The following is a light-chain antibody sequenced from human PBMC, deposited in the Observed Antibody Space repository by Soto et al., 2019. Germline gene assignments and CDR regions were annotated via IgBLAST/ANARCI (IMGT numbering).Light chain of an antibody. CDR2: GAS. J-gene: IGKJ1*01. CDR3: QQYDQWPPWT. CDR1: RDVRNN. V-gene: IGKV3-15*01. Sequence: EIVMTQSPATLSVSPGERATLSCRASRDVRNNLAWYQQKGGQSPRLLIYGASTRATGIPRRFSGSGSGTEFTLTINSLQSEDFAVYYCQQYDQWPPWTLGQGTKVDIK.